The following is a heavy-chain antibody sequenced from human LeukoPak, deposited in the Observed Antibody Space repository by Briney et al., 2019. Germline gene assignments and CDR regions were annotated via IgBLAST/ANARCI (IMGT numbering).Heavy chain of an antibody. CDR2: IYYSGST. CDR3: ARDRGPAYNWFDP. V-gene: IGHV4-31*03. J-gene: IGHJ5*02. Sequence: SQTLSLTCTVSGGSISSGGYYWSWIRQHPGKGLEWIGYIYYSGSTYYNPSLKSRVTISVDTSKNQFSLKLSSVTAADTAVYYCARDRGPAYNWFDPWGQGTLVTVSS. CDR1: GGSISSGGYY.